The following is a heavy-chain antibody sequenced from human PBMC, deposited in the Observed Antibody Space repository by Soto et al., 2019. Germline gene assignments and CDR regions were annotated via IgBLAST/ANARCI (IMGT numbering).Heavy chain of an antibody. Sequence: ASVKVSCKTSGYTFNTYGINWVRQAPGQGLELMGWISAYDGKTTYAEKFQGRVTLTTDTPTSTAYMELRSLRSDDTAIYYCARDPREFWTSYWFDPWGQGTPVTVSS. CDR1: GYTFNTYG. CDR3: ARDPREFWTSYWFDP. V-gene: IGHV1-18*01. CDR2: ISAYDGKT. J-gene: IGHJ5*02. D-gene: IGHD3-3*01.